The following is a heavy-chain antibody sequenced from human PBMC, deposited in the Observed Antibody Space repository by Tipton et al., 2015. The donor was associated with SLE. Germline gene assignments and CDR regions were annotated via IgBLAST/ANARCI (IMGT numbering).Heavy chain of an antibody. CDR3: AKGFGKLHRTGWLDH. D-gene: IGHD3/OR15-3a*01. CDR1: GGSFSGYY. CDR2: INHSGST. V-gene: IGHV4-34*01. J-gene: IGHJ5*02. Sequence: TLSLTCAVYGGSFSGYYWTWIRQPPGKGLEWIGEINHSGSTNYTPSLKSRVTISVDTSKNQFSLKLTSVTAADTAVYYCAKGFGKLHRTGWLDHWGQGTLVTVSS.